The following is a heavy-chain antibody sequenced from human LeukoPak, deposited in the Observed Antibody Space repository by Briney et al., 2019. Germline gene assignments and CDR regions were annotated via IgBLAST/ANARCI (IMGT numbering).Heavy chain of an antibody. V-gene: IGHV4-34*01. CDR2: INHSGST. CDR3: ARLGGGWYNAFDI. Sequence: PSETLSLTCAVYGGSFSGYYWSWIRQPPGKGLEWIGEINHSGSTNYNPSLKSRVTISVDTSKNQFSLKLSSVTAADTAVYYCARLGGGWYNAFDIWGQGTMVTVSS. D-gene: IGHD1-14*01. J-gene: IGHJ3*02. CDR1: GGSFSGYY.